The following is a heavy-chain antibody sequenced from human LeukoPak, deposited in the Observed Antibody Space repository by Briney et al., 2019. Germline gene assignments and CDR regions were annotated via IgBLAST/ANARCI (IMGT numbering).Heavy chain of an antibody. V-gene: IGHV3-74*01. CDR3: AGTTYYDFWSGYYWGVSGMDV. Sequence: PGGSLRLSCAASGFTFSSYWMHWVRHAPGKGLVWVSRINSDGSSTSYADSVKGRFTISRDNAKNTLYLQMNSLRAEDTAVYYCAGTTYYDFWSGYYWGVSGMDVWGQGTTVTVSS. CDR1: GFTFSSYW. J-gene: IGHJ6*01. D-gene: IGHD3-3*01. CDR2: INSDGSST.